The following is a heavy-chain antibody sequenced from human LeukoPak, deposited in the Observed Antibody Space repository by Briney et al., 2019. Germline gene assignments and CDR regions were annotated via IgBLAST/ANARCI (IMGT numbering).Heavy chain of an antibody. CDR3: ARGSYYYDSSGYPDFDY. CDR2: ISYDGSNK. Sequence: PGRSLRLSCAASGFTFSSYAMHWVRQAPGKGLEWVAVISYDGSNKYYADSVEGRFTISRDNSKNTLYLQMNSLRAEDTAVYYCARGSYYYDSSGYPDFDYWGQGTLVTVSS. D-gene: IGHD3-22*01. CDR1: GFTFSSYA. V-gene: IGHV3-30-3*01. J-gene: IGHJ4*02.